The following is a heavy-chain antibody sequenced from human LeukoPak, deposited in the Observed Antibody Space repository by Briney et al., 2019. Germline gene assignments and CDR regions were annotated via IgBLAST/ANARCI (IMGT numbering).Heavy chain of an antibody. Sequence: ASVKVSCKASGYTFTSYGISWVRQAPGQGLEWMGWISAYNGNTNYAQKLQGRVTMTTDTSTSTAYMELRSLRSDDTAVYYCAVYYYDSSGYPLDDYWGQGTLVTVSS. V-gene: IGHV1-18*01. CDR1: GYTFTSYG. CDR2: ISAYNGNT. J-gene: IGHJ4*02. CDR3: AVYYYDSSGYPLDDY. D-gene: IGHD3-22*01.